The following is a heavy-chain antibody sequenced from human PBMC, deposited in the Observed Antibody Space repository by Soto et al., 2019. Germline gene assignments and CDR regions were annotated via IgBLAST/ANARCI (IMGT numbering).Heavy chain of an antibody. CDR1: GYSFSTYW. CDR2: IYPDDSDT. J-gene: IGHJ4*02. CDR3: ARLLPVEVAGSRIDY. Sequence: GESLKISCKGSGYSFSTYWIVWVRQMPGKALEWMGIIYPDDSDTRYSPSFQGQVTISADRSISTAYLQWSSLKTSDTAMYYCARLLPVEVAGSRIDYWGQGSLVTVSS. V-gene: IGHV5-51*01. D-gene: IGHD6-19*01.